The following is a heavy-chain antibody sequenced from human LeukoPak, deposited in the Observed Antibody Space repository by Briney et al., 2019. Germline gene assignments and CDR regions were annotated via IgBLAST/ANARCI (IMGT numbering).Heavy chain of an antibody. D-gene: IGHD3-10*01. J-gene: IGHJ4*02. Sequence: SETLSLTCNVSGYSISSGYYWGWIRQPPGKGLEWIGSIYQSGRTFYNPSLKSRVTMSLDTSKNQFSLKLSSVTAADTAVYYCARLALPGSGSYFDYWGQGTLVTVSS. CDR3: ARLALPGSGSYFDY. CDR1: GYSISSGYY. CDR2: IYQSGRT. V-gene: IGHV4-38-2*02.